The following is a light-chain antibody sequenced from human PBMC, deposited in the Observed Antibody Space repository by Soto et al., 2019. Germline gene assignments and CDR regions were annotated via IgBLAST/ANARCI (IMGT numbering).Light chain of an antibody. CDR3: QQYGSSPIT. J-gene: IGKJ5*01. Sequence: EIVLTQSPGTLSLSPGERATLSCRASQSVSSSYLAWYQQKPGQAPRLLIYGASSRATGIPDRCSGSGSGTDSTLTISRLEPEDFAEYYCQQYGSSPITFGQGTRLEIK. CDR2: GAS. V-gene: IGKV3-20*01. CDR1: QSVSSSY.